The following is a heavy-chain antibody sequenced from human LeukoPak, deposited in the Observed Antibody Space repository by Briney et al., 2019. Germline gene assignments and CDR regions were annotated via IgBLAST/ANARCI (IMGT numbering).Heavy chain of an antibody. Sequence: GASVKVSCKASGYTFTSYGISWVRQAPGQGLEWMGRISAYNGNTNYAQKLQGRVTMTTDTSTSTAYMELRSLRSDDTAVYYCARVPRQWAQDYYYYGMDVWGQGTTVTVSS. D-gene: IGHD6-19*01. CDR2: ISAYNGNT. V-gene: IGHV1-18*01. J-gene: IGHJ6*02. CDR3: ARVPRQWAQDYYYYGMDV. CDR1: GYTFTSYG.